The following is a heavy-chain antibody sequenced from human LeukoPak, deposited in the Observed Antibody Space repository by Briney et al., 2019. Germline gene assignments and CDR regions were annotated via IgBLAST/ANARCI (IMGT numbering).Heavy chain of an antibody. J-gene: IGHJ4*02. CDR2: IYYSGST. V-gene: IGHV4-31*03. CDR3: ARVRFYYGSGSHDFDY. Sequence: TLSLTCTVSGGSISSGGYYWSWIRQHPGKGLEWIGYIYYSGSTYYNPSLKSRVTISVDTSKNQFSLNLSSVTAADTAVYYCARVRFYYGSGSHDFDYWGQGTLVTVSS. CDR1: GGSISSGGYY. D-gene: IGHD3-10*01.